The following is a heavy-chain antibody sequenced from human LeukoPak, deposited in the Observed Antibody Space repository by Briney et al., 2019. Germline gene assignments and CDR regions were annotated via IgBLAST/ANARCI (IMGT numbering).Heavy chain of an antibody. CDR2: ISAYNGNT. D-gene: IGHD3-10*01. CDR3: ASGYYYGLGSYYATDY. V-gene: IGHV1-18*01. J-gene: IGHJ4*02. CDR1: GYTFTSSG. Sequence: GASVKVSCKASGYTFTSSGISWVRQAPGQGLEWMGWISAYNGNTKYAQKLQGRVTMTTDTSTSTAYMELRSLRSDDTAVYYCASGYYYGLGSYYATDYWGQGTLVTVSS.